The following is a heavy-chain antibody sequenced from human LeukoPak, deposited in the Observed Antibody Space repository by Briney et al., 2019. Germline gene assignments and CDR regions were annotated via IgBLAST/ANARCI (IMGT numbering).Heavy chain of an antibody. Sequence: PSETLSLTCAVSGYSISSGYYWGWIRQPPGKGLEWIGSFYHSGSTYYNPSLKSRVTISVDTSKNQFSLKLSSVTAADTAVYYCAFPSADYVWGSYRYRGYYFDYWGQGTLVTVSS. CDR1: GYSISSGYY. J-gene: IGHJ4*02. CDR2: FYHSGST. CDR3: AFPSADYVWGSYRYRGYYFDY. V-gene: IGHV4-38-2*01. D-gene: IGHD3-16*02.